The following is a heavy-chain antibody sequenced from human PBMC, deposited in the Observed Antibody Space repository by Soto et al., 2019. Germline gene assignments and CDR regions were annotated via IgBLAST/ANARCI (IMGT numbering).Heavy chain of an antibody. V-gene: IGHV1-69*12. CDR1: GGTFSNSA. J-gene: IGHJ6*02. CDR3: ARDNDRLQLGGNYHYILDV. D-gene: IGHD1-7*01. Sequence: QVYLEQSGAEVRKPGSSVKVSCKASGGTFSNSAISWVRQAPGQGLEWMGGIMPIFRTPDYAQKFQGRVTITADESTSTAYMELSGLRSDDTAVYYCARDNDRLQLGGNYHYILDVWGQGTTVTVSS. CDR2: IMPIFRTP.